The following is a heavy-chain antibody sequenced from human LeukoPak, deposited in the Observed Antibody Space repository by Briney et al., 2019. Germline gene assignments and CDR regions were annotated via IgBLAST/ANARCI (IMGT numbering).Heavy chain of an antibody. CDR3: AREALYGGFNDGFDI. D-gene: IGHD4-23*01. J-gene: IGHJ3*02. Sequence: GGSLRLSCAASGSTFGSHWMSWVRQAPGKGLEWVANIDPDGSHKHYVDFVKGRFTISRDNAKNSLYLQMNSLRDEDTAVYYCAREALYGGFNDGFDIWGQGTMVTVSS. CDR2: IDPDGSHK. CDR1: GSTFGSHW. V-gene: IGHV3-7*01.